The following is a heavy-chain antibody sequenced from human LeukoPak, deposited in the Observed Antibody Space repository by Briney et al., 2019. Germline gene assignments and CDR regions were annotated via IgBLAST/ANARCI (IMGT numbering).Heavy chain of an antibody. CDR1: GFTFDDYA. V-gene: IGHV3-9*01. Sequence: GGSLRLSCVASGFTFDDYAMHWVRQAPGKGLEWVSGISWDSGSRGYADSVKGRFTISRDNAKNSLYLQMNSLRAEDTALYYCAKDTGVVTATYSFDYWGQGTLVTVSS. D-gene: IGHD3-10*01. J-gene: IGHJ4*02. CDR2: ISWDSGSR. CDR3: AKDTGVVTATYSFDY.